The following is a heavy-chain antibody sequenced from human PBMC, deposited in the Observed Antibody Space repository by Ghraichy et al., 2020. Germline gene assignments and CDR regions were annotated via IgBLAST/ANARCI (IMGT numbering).Heavy chain of an antibody. CDR1: GYSISSGYY. CDR3: GGGRRTMVQGVTRPFDY. D-gene: IGHD3-10*01. J-gene: IGHJ4*02. Sequence: SETLSLTCAVSGYSISSGYYWGWIRQPPGKGLEWIGSIYHSGSTYYNPSLKSRVTISVDTSKNQFSLKLSSVTAADTAVYYCGGGRRTMVQGVTRPFDYWGQGTLVTVSS. CDR2: IYHSGST. V-gene: IGHV4-38-2*01.